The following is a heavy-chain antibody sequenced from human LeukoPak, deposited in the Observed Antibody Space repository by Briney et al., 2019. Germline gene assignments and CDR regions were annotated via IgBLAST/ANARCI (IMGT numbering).Heavy chain of an antibody. CDR1: GYTFTGYY. CDR3: ATIPPTITIFGVAL. CDR2: FDPEDGET. Sequence: ASVKVSCKASGYTFTGYYMHWVRQAPGKGLEWMGGFDPEDGETIYAQKFQGRVTMTEDTSTDTAYMELSSLRSEDTAVYYCATIPPTITIFGVALWGQGTLVTVSS. J-gene: IGHJ4*02. D-gene: IGHD3-3*01. V-gene: IGHV1-24*01.